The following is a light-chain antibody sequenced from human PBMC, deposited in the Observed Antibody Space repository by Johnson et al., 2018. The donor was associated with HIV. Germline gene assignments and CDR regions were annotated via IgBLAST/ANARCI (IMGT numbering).Light chain of an antibody. CDR3: GTWDSSRSAGGYV. CDR1: SSNIGNNY. V-gene: IGLV1-51*02. CDR2: ENN. Sequence: QSVLTQPPSVSAAPGQKVTISCSGSSSNIGNNYVSWYQQLPGTAPKLLIYENNKRPSGIPDRFSGSKSGTSATLGITGLQTGDEADYYWGTWDSSRSAGGYVFGTGPKFPVL. J-gene: IGLJ1*01.